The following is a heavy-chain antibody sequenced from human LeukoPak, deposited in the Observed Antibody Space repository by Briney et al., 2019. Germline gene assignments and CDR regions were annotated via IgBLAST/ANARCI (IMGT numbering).Heavy chain of an antibody. J-gene: IGHJ6*02. CDR2: IYYSGST. CDR1: GGSISNYY. Sequence: SETLSLTCTVSGGSISNYYWIWIRHPPGKELEWIGYIYYSGSTSYNPSLKSRVTLSVDTSRNQFSLKLSSVTAADSAVYYCAIHTNLLPSYYNGCHVLDVWGLGTTVTVSS. D-gene: IGHD2-15*01. V-gene: IGHV4-59*08. CDR3: AIHTNLLPSYYNGCHVLDV.